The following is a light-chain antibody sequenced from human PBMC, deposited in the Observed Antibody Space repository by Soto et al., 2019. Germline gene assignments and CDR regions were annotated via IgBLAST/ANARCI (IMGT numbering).Light chain of an antibody. V-gene: IGKV1-5*01. CDR3: QQYNTYST. Sequence: DIQMTQSPSTLSASVGDRVTITCRASQSISSWLAWYQQKPGKAPKALIYDASSLRSGVPSRFSGGGSGTEFPLTISSLQPDDFVTYYCQQYNTYSTFGQGTRLEIK. J-gene: IGKJ5*01. CDR2: DAS. CDR1: QSISSW.